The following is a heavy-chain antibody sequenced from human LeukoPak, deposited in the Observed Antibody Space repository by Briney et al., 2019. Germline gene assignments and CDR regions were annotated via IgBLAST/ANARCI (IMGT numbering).Heavy chain of an antibody. J-gene: IGHJ5*02. CDR2: ISGSGGST. Sequence: GGSLRLSCAASGFTFSSYAMSWVRQAPGKGLEWVSAISGSGGSTYYADSVKGRFTISRDNSKNTLYLQMNSLRAEDTAVYYCAKEGVRGWYSSWFDPWSQGTLVTVSS. D-gene: IGHD6-19*01. CDR1: GFTFSSYA. V-gene: IGHV3-23*01. CDR3: AKEGVRGWYSSWFDP.